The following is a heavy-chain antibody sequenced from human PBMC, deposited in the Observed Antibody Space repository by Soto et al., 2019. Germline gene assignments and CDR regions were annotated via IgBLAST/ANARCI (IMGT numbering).Heavy chain of an antibody. J-gene: IGHJ4*02. CDR2: IIPILGIA. CDR3: SHTLTPDEWLPDY. Sequence: GASVKVSCKASGGTFSSYTISWVRQAPGQGLEWMGRIIPILGIANYAQKFQGRVTITADKSTSTAYMELSSLRSEDTAVYYCSHTLTPDEWLPDYWGQGTLVTVSS. D-gene: IGHD3-3*01. V-gene: IGHV1-69*02. CDR1: GGTFSSYT.